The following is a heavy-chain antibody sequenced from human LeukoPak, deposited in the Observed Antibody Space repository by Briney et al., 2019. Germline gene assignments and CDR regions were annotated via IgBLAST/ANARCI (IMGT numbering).Heavy chain of an antibody. CDR3: ARDWLKAAAGMGGWFDP. J-gene: IGHJ5*02. CDR1: GGTFSSYA. Sequence: ASVKVSCKASGGTFSSYAISWVRQAPGQGLEWMGRIIPILGIANYAQKFQGRVTITADKSTSTAYMELSSLRSEDTAVYYCARDWLKAAAGMGGWFDPWGQGTLVTVSS. D-gene: IGHD6-13*01. CDR2: IIPILGIA. V-gene: IGHV1-69*04.